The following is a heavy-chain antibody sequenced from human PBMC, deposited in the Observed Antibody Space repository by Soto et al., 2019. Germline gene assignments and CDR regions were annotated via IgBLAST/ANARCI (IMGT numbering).Heavy chain of an antibody. Sequence: QITLKESGPTLVKPTQTLTLTCTFSGFSLSTSGVGVGWFRQPPGKALEWRALIYWDDDKHYSPSLKSRLTIHQDTPKNHVVLTITNMDPVDRATYFFVRKLRSWGVYYFGYRGQGTLGTVSS. D-gene: IGHD1-26*01. CDR1: GFSLSTSGVG. V-gene: IGHV2-5*02. CDR2: IYWDDDK. J-gene: IGHJ4*02. CDR3: VRKLRSWGVYYFGY.